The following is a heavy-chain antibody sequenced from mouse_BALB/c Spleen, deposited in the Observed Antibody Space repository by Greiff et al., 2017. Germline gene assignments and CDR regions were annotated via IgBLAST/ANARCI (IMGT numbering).Heavy chain of an antibody. CDR2: SRNKANDYTT. V-gene: IGHV7-1*02. D-gene: IGHD3-1*01. CDR1: GFTFSDFY. Sequence: EVKLMESGGGLVQPGGSLRLSCATSGFTFSDFYMEWVRQPPGKRLEWIAASRNKANDYTTEYSASVKGRFIVSRDTSQRILYLQMNALRAEDTAIYYCARDAGLGDYFDYWGQGTTLTVSS. CDR3: ARDAGLGDYFDY. J-gene: IGHJ2*01.